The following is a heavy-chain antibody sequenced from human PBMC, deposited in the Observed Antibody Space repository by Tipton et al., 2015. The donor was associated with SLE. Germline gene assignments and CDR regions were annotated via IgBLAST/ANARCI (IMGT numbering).Heavy chain of an antibody. CDR2: IYTSGST. Sequence: TLSLTCTVSGGSISSGSYYWSWIRQPAGKGLEWIGRIYTSGSTYYNPSLKSRVTISVDTSKNQFSLKLSSVTAADTAVYYCARDGYCSSTSCYRGDYWGQGTLVTVSS. J-gene: IGHJ4*02. D-gene: IGHD2-2*03. V-gene: IGHV4-61*02. CDR3: ARDGYCSSTSCYRGDY. CDR1: GGSISSGSYY.